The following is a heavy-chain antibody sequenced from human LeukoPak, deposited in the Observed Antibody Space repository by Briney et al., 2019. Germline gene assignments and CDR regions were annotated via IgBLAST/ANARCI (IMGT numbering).Heavy chain of an antibody. J-gene: IGHJ4*02. D-gene: IGHD1-1*01. CDR2: IDPSGGST. CDR3: ARDNTSTGPFDY. V-gene: IGHV1-46*01. CDR1: GYTFTSYY. Sequence: ASVKDSCKASGYTFTSYYMHWVRQAPGQGLEWMGIIDPSGGSTSCAQKFQGRVTMTRDTSTSTVYMELSSLRSEDTAVYCCARDNTSTGPFDYWGQGTLVTVSS.